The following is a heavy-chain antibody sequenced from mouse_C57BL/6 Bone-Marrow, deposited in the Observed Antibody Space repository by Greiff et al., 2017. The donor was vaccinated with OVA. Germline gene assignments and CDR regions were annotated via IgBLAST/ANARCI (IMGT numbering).Heavy chain of an antibody. V-gene: IGHV1-55*01. J-gene: IGHJ2*01. Sequence: VQLQQPGAELVKPGASVKLSCKASGYTFTSYWMHWVKQRPGQGLEWIGDIYPGSGSTNYNEKFKSKATLTVDTSSSTAYMQLSSLTSEDSAVYYCARRVTSFDYWGQGTTLTVSS. D-gene: IGHD2-2*01. CDR3: ARRVTSFDY. CDR1: GYTFTSYW. CDR2: IYPGSGST.